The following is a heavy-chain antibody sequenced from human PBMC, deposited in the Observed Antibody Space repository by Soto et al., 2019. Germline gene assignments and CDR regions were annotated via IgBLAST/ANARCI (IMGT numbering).Heavy chain of an antibody. CDR3: ARPVGDYSNFPFDY. CDR2: IIPIFGTA. D-gene: IGHD4-4*01. V-gene: IGHV1-69*13. J-gene: IGHJ4*02. Sequence: GASVKVSCKASGGTFSSYAISWVRQAPGQGLEWMGGIIPIFGTANYAQKFQGRVTITADESTSTAYMELSSLRSEDTAVYYCARPVGDYSNFPFDYWGQGTLVTVS. CDR1: GGTFSSYA.